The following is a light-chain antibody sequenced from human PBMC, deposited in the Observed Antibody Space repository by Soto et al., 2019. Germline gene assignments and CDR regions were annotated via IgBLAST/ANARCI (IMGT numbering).Light chain of an antibody. CDR2: DTS. CDR3: QRGDT. CDR1: QSVGSN. Sequence: EIVLTQSPATLSLSPGERATLSCRASQSVGSNLAWYQQKPGQAPRLLIYDTSNRATGIPARFSGSGSGTDFALTISSLEPEDFGVYYCQRGDTFGQGTRLEIK. J-gene: IGKJ5*01. V-gene: IGKV3-11*01.